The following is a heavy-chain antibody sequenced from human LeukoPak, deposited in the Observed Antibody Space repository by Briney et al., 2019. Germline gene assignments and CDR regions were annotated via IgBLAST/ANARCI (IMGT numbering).Heavy chain of an antibody. CDR1: GYHFIIYW. D-gene: IGHD3-10*01. CDR2: ISPGDSNT. V-gene: IGHV5-51*01. CDR3: ARRGSISARAHWVDP. Sequence: GDSVNISCKGSGYHFIIYWIGWVGQMPGKGLDGMGIISPGDSNTIYSPSFQGRVTISADKSISTAYLQWSSLTASDTAIYYCARRGSISARAHWVDPWGQGTLVTVSS. J-gene: IGHJ5*02.